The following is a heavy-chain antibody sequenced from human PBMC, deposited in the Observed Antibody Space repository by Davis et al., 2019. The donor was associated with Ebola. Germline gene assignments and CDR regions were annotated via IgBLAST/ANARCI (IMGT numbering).Heavy chain of an antibody. CDR1: VGTFSSYA. D-gene: IGHD6-13*01. Sequence: ASSVKVSCKASVGTFSSYAISWVRHSPGQGLEWMGGIIPISGTANYAQKFQGRVTITADKSTSTAYMELSSLRSEDTAVYYCARADSSSWYGDWYFDLWGRGTLVTVSS. CDR2: IIPISGTA. CDR3: ARADSSSWYGDWYFDL. J-gene: IGHJ2*01. V-gene: IGHV1-69*06.